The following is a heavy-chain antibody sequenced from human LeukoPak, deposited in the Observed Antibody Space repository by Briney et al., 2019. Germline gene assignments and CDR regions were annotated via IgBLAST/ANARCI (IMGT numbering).Heavy chain of an antibody. CDR3: AREYGSGSYYDY. CDR1: GFTFSSYA. V-gene: IGHV3-33*08. D-gene: IGHD3-10*01. CDR2: IWYDGSNK. J-gene: IGHJ4*02. Sequence: PGGSLRLSCAASGFTFSSYAMSWVRQAPGKGLEWVAVIWYDGSNKYYADSVKGRFTISRDNSKNTLYLQMNSLRAEDTAVYYCAREYGSGSYYDYWGQGTLVTVSS.